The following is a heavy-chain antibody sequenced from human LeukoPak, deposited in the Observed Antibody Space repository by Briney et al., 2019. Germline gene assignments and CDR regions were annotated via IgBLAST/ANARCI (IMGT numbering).Heavy chain of an antibody. D-gene: IGHD7-27*01. CDR2: IYYSGST. CDR1: GGSINSGSYF. CDR3: TRDLGNWDIDY. V-gene: IGHV4-39*07. Sequence: SGTLSLTCTVSGGSINSGSYFWGWIRQPPGKGLEWIGSIYYSGSTHYNPSLKSRVTISSDTSRNQFSLKLSSVTAADTAVYYCTRDLGNWDIDYWGQGTLVTVSS. J-gene: IGHJ4*02.